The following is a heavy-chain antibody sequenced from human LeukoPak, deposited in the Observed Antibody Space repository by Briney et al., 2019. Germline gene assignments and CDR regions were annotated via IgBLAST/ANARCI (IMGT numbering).Heavy chain of an antibody. CDR2: ISGSGGST. V-gene: IGHV3-23*01. Sequence: GGSLRLSCAASGFTFSSYAMSWVRQAPGKGLEWVSGISGSGGSTFYADTVKGRFTISGDNSKNTLYLQMNTLRAEDTAVYYCARDRRYYYGSGVDYWGQGTLVTVSS. D-gene: IGHD3-10*01. J-gene: IGHJ4*02. CDR3: ARDRRYYYGSGVDY. CDR1: GFTFSSYA.